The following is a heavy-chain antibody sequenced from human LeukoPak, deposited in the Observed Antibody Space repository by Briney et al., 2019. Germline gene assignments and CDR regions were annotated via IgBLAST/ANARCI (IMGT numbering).Heavy chain of an antibody. V-gene: IGHV3-30-3*01. J-gene: IGHJ4*02. CDR3: ARRNGETEFDY. Sequence: GRSLRLSCAASGFTFSSYAMHWVRQAPGKGLEWVAVISYDGSNKYYADSVKGRFTISRDNSKNTLYLQMNSLRAEDTAVYYCARRNGETEFDYWGQGTLVTVSS. CDR2: ISYDGSNK. D-gene: IGHD3-10*01. CDR1: GFTFSSYA.